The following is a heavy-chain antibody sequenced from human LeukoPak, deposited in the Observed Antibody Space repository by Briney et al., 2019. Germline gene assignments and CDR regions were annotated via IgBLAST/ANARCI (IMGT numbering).Heavy chain of an antibody. D-gene: IGHD4-11*01. CDR2: AYGDGSSQ. CDR1: GFTFSSYA. CDR3: ATGGNFYYSH. V-gene: IGHV3-30*04. J-gene: IGHJ1*01. Sequence: GGSLRLSCAASGFTFSSYAMHWVRQAPGKGLEWVAVAYGDGSSQYYADSVKGRFSISKDISKNTLSLQMNSLRAEDTAVYSCATGGNFYYSHWGQGTLVTVSS.